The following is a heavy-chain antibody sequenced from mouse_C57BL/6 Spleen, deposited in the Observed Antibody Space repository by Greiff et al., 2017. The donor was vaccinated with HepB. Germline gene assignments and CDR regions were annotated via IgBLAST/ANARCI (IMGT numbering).Heavy chain of an antibody. CDR2: FYPGSGSI. CDR3: ARHEERLRRGPHAMDY. J-gene: IGHJ4*01. Sequence: QVQLKQSGAELVKPGASVKLSCKASGYTFTEYTIHWVKQRSGQGLEWIGWFYPGSGSIKYNEKFKDKATLTADKSSSTVYMELSRLTSEDSAVYFCARHEERLRRGPHAMDYWGQGTSVTVSS. V-gene: IGHV1-62-2*01. D-gene: IGHD2-4*01. CDR1: GYTFTEYT.